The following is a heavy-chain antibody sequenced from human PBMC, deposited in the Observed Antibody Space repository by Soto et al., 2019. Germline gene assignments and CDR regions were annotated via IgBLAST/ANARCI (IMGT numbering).Heavy chain of an antibody. CDR2: FYHSGYT. V-gene: IGHV4-30-2*01. CDR1: GGSISSGCYS. Sequence: QLQLQESGSGLVKPSQTLSLTCTVSGGSISSGCYSWNWSRQAPGKGMGWIGYFYHSGYTLYNHSPKGRGTISVDKSKTHFYLTLTLVTAADTAADYCARDQREGNWFDPWGQGTLVTVSS. CDR3: ARDQREGNWFDP. J-gene: IGHJ5*02.